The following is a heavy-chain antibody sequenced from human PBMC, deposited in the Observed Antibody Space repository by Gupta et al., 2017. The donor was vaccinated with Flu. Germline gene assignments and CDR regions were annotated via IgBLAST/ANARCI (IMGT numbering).Heavy chain of an antibody. D-gene: IGHD3-16*02. CDR1: GFTFSSYS. CDR2: SSSSSSYI. Sequence: EVQLVESGGGLVRPGGSLRLSCAASGFTFSSYSMNWVRQAPGKGLEWVSSSSSSSSYIYYEESVKGRFTISRDNAKNSLYLQMNSLRAEDTAVYYCARDHPKYVGGSYPPDDGGQGTLVTVSS. J-gene: IGHJ4*02. V-gene: IGHV3-21*01. CDR3: ARDHPKYVGGSYPPDD.